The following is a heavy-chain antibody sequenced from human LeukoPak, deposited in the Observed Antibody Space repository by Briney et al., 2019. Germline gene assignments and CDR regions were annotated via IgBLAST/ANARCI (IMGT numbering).Heavy chain of an antibody. CDR3: ARDYGSGIDC. D-gene: IGHD3-10*01. J-gene: IGHJ4*02. Sequence: GGSLRLSCAASGLTFSSYGMHWVRQAPGKGLEWVALIWYDGSNKYYADSVKGRFTISRDNSRNTLYLQMNSLRAEDTALYYCARDYGSGIDCWGQGTLVTVSS. V-gene: IGHV3-33*01. CDR1: GLTFSSYG. CDR2: IWYDGSNK.